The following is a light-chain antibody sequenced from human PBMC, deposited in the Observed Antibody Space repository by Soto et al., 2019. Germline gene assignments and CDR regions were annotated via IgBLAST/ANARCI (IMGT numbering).Light chain of an antibody. CDR3: LQYDNWPFT. J-gene: IGKJ3*01. CDR1: QSVSSK. V-gene: IGKV3-15*01. CDR2: DAS. Sequence: EIVMTQSPATLSVSPGEGATLSCRASQSVSSKLAWYQQKPGQAPRLLIYDASTRATGISARFSGSESGTEFALTISSLQSEDFAVYYCLQYDNWPFTFGPGTKVDIK.